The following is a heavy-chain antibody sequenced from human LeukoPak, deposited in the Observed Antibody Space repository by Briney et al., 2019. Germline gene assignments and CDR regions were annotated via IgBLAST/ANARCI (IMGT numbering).Heavy chain of an antibody. D-gene: IGHD3-22*01. V-gene: IGHV4-34*01. Sequence: SETLSLTCAVYGGSFSGYYWGWIRQPPGKGLEWIGEINHSGSTNYNPSLKSRVTISVDTSKNQFSLKLSSVTAADTAVYYCARVDYYDSSGYEDYWGQGTLVTVSS. CDR2: INHSGST. CDR1: GGSFSGYY. CDR3: ARVDYYDSSGYEDY. J-gene: IGHJ4*02.